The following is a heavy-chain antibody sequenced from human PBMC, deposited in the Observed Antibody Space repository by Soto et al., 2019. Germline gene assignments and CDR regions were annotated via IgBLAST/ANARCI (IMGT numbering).Heavy chain of an antibody. CDR2: INLNNGKT. Sequence: QVQLVPSGAEVKQPGASVKVSCTASGYTFTSYGISWVRQAPGQGLEWMGWINLNNGKTDYQRRLQGRVTMTTDTYTTTVYMELRNLRPDDTAMYYCARDPPGLYQFDYWGQGTLVTVSS. J-gene: IGHJ4*02. CDR3: ARDPPGLYQFDY. D-gene: IGHD3-16*02. CDR1: GYTFTSYG. V-gene: IGHV1-18*04.